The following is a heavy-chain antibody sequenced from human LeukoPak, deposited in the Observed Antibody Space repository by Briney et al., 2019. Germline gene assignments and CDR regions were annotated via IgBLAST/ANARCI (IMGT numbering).Heavy chain of an antibody. Sequence: PSETLSLTCTVSGGSVSSGSYYWSWIRQPPGKGLEWIGYIYYSGSTNYNPSLKSRVTISVDTSKNQFSLKLSSVTAADTAAYYCARSSDWFDPWGQGTLVTVSS. CDR3: ARSSDWFDP. CDR1: GGSVSSGSYY. J-gene: IGHJ5*02. D-gene: IGHD2-2*01. V-gene: IGHV4-61*01. CDR2: IYYSGST.